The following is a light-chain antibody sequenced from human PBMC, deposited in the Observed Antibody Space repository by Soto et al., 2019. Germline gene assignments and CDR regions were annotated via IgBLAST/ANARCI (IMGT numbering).Light chain of an antibody. CDR2: RAS. Sequence: EIAMTQSPATLSVSPGGSATHACRASQHVSSNLAWYRQKPGQAPTLLIYRASTRATGIPATFSGSGSGTEFTLTISSLQSEDFAVYYCQQYNKWPYTFGQGTKLEI. J-gene: IGKJ2*01. CDR3: QQYNKWPYT. V-gene: IGKV3-15*01. CDR1: QHVSSN.